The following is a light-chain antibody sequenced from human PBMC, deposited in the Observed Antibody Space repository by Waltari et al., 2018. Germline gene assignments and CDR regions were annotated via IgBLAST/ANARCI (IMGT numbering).Light chain of an antibody. Sequence: QSALTQPPSASGSPGQSVTISYTGTSSHVGAYNYVYWYQHHPGKAPKLMIYEVSKRPSGVPDRFSGSKSGNTASLTVAGLQAEDEADYYCSSYAGSNNLVFGGGTKLTVL. CDR1: SSHVGAYNY. J-gene: IGLJ2*01. CDR3: SSYAGSNNLV. V-gene: IGLV2-8*01. CDR2: EVS.